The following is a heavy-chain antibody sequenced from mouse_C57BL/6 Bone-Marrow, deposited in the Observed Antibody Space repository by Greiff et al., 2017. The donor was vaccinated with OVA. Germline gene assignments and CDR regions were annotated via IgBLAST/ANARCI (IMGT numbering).Heavy chain of an antibody. J-gene: IGHJ4*01. Sequence: QVQLQQPGAELVRPGTSVTLSCKASGYTFTSYWMHWVKQRPGQGLEWIGVIDPSDSYTNYNQKFKGKATLTVDTSSSTAYMQLSSLTSEDSAVYYCAREGYSNYDYYAMDYWGQGTSVTVSS. CDR2: IDPSDSYT. V-gene: IGHV1-59*01. CDR1: GYTFTSYW. CDR3: AREGYSNYDYYAMDY. D-gene: IGHD2-5*01.